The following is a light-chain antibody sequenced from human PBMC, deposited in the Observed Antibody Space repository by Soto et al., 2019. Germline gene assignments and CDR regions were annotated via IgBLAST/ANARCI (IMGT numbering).Light chain of an antibody. Sequence: EIVLTQSPGTLSLSPGERAALSCRASQRVSSSYLAWYQQKPGQAPRLLIYGASSRATGIPDRFSGSGSGTDFPLTISRLEPEDFAVYYCQQYGSSPLTFVGGTTVEIK. J-gene: IGKJ4*01. CDR1: QRVSSSY. CDR2: GAS. CDR3: QQYGSSPLT. V-gene: IGKV3-20*01.